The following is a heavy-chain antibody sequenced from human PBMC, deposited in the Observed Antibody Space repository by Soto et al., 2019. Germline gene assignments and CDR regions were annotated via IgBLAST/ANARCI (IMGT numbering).Heavy chain of an antibody. CDR1: GGSISSGDYY. CDR2: IYYSGST. J-gene: IGHJ4*02. CDR3: ASGSGGSVGTTDY. D-gene: IGHD1-1*01. V-gene: IGHV4-30-4*01. Sequence: PSETLSLTCTVSGGSISSGDYYWSWIRQPPGKGLEWIGYIYYSGSTYYNPSLKSRVTISVDTSKNQFSLKLSSVTAAATAVYYCASGSGGSVGTTDYWGQGTLVTVSS.